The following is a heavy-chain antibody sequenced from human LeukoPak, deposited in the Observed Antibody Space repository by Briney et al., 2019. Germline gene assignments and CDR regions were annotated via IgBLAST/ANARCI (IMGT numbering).Heavy chain of an antibody. V-gene: IGHV3-11*04. CDR1: GFTFSDYY. CDR2: ISSSGSTI. D-gene: IGHD3-3*01. J-gene: IGHJ2*01. CDR3: ARERLGDDIYFDL. Sequence: GGSLRLSCAASGFTFSDYYMSWIRQAPGKGLEWVSYISSSGSTIYYADSVKGRFTISRDNAKNSLYLQMNSLRAEDTAVYFCARERLGDDIYFDLWGRGTLVTVSS.